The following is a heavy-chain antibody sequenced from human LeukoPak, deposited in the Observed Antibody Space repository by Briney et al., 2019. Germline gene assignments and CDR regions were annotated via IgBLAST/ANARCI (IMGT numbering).Heavy chain of an antibody. CDR2: ISYDGSNK. Sequence: GGSLRLSCAASGFTFSSYGMHWVRQAPGKGLEWVAVISYDGSNKYYADSVKGRFTTSRDNSKNTLYLQMNSLRAEDTAVYYCAKGLSRYFDWLLQTTNYFDYWGQGTLVTVSS. CDR3: AKGLSRYFDWLLQTTNYFDY. J-gene: IGHJ4*02. V-gene: IGHV3-30*18. D-gene: IGHD3-9*01. CDR1: GFTFSSYG.